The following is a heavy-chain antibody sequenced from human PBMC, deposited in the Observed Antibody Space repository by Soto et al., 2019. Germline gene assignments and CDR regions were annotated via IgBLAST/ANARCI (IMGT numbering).Heavy chain of an antibody. CDR2: ISSSSSTI. J-gene: IGHJ3*02. CDR1: GFTFSSYS. V-gene: IGHV3-48*02. CDR3: ARDGWDYYDSSGYSNDAFDI. D-gene: IGHD3-22*01. Sequence: GGSLRLSCAASGFTFSSYSMNWVRQAPGQGLEWVSYISSSSSTIYYADSVKGRFTISRDNAKNSLYLQMNSVRDEDTAVYYCARDGWDYYDSSGYSNDAFDIWGQETMVTVSS.